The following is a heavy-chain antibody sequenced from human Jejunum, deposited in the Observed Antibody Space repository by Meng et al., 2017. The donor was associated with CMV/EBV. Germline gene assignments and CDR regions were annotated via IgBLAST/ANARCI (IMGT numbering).Heavy chain of an antibody. D-gene: IGHD6-19*01. CDR2: ISGSGSST. J-gene: IGHJ5*01. Sequence: ASGFTFISYALSWVRQAPGEGLEWVSEISGSGSSTYYADSVKGRFTISRDNSKNTLYLQMNSLRGDDTAVYYCAKGRYSSGGNWFDSWGQGTLVTVSS. CDR1: GFTFISYA. V-gene: IGHV3-23*01. CDR3: AKGRYSSGGNWFDS.